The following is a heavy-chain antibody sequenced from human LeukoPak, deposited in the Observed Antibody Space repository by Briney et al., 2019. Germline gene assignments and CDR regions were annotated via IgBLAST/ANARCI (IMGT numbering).Heavy chain of an antibody. CDR2: ISSDGSVI. Sequence: GGSLRLSCAASAVPFTASWMHWVRQAPGKGLAWVSHISSDGSVIVYADSVKGRFTISRDNAKNTLYLQMNSLRVDDTAVYYCAKAPGYYDSSGYSQFFDYWGQGTLVTVSS. J-gene: IGHJ4*02. CDR3: AKAPGYYDSSGYSQFFDY. V-gene: IGHV3-74*01. CDR1: AVPFTASW. D-gene: IGHD3-22*01.